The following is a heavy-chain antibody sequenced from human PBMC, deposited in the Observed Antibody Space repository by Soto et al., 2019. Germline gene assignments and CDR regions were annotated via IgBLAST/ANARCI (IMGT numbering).Heavy chain of an antibody. D-gene: IGHD3-10*01. V-gene: IGHV1-69*01. CDR3: ARVNRGFGELYY. J-gene: IGHJ4*02. Sequence: QVQLVQSGAEVKKPGSSVKVSCKASGGTFSSYAISWVRQAPGQGLEWMGGIIPIFGTANYAQKFQGRVTITAEESTSTDYMERSSLRDEDAVVYCCARVNRGFGELYYWGQGTLVTVSS. CDR2: IIPIFGTA. CDR1: GGTFSSYA.